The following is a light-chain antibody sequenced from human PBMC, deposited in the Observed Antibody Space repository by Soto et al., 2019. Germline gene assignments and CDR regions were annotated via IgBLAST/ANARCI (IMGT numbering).Light chain of an antibody. Sequence: DIVMTQSPDSLAVSLGERATINCKSSQNILYSANNENYLAWFQQKPGQPPKLLIYWASTRESGVPDRFSGSGSGTDFTLTISSLQAEDVAVYFCHQYYDITFTFGQGTKLEIK. CDR3: HQYYDITFT. CDR1: QNILYSANNENY. CDR2: WAS. J-gene: IGKJ2*01. V-gene: IGKV4-1*01.